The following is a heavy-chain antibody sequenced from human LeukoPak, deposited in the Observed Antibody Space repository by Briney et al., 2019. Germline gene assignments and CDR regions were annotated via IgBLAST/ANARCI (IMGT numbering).Heavy chain of an antibody. D-gene: IGHD6-19*01. CDR1: GFTFSGSA. CDR2: IRSKANSYAT. Sequence: GGSLRLSCAASGFTFSGSAMHWVRQASGKGLEWVGRIRSKANSYATAYAASVKGRFTISRDDSKNTAYLQMNSLKTEDTAVYYCTRLTGVPPGIAVAGPYYYYYMDVWGKGTMVTVSS. J-gene: IGHJ6*03. V-gene: IGHV3-73*01. CDR3: TRLTGVPPGIAVAGPYYYYYMDV.